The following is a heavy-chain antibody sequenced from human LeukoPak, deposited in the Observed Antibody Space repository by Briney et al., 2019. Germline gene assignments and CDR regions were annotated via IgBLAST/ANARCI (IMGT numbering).Heavy chain of an antibody. J-gene: IGHJ3*02. D-gene: IGHD1-26*01. CDR1: GGSISSYY. CDR2: IYYSGGT. CDR3: AREIVGAKVGHDAFDI. Sequence: SETLSLTCTVSGGSISSYYWSWIRQPPGKGLEWIGYIYYSGGTNYNPSLKSRVTISVDTSKNQFSLKLSSVTAADTAVYYCAREIVGAKVGHDAFDIWGQGTMVTVSS. V-gene: IGHV4-59*01.